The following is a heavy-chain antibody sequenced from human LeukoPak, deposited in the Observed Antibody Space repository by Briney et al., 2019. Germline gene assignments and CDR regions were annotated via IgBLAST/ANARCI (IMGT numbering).Heavy chain of an antibody. Sequence: HPGGSLRLSCEASGFSFDDYAMHWVRQAPGKGLQWVSLISGDGHRTYYADSVKGRFTISRDNSKNTLFLQMNSLRAEDTAVYYCAKDWRVYNSGPLDYWGQGTLVTVSS. CDR3: AKDWRVYNSGPLDY. CDR1: GFSFDDYA. J-gene: IGHJ4*02. CDR2: ISGDGHRT. V-gene: IGHV3-43*02. D-gene: IGHD5/OR15-5a*01.